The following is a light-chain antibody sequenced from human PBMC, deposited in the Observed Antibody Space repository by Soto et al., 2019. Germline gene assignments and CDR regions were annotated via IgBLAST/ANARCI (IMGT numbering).Light chain of an antibody. Sequence: EIVLTQSPGTLSFSAGERATLSWRASQSVTTFLAWYQKKPGQAPRLPIYAASSRATGSPDRFSGGGSGTDFTRTISRLEPEDLAVYYGQQYGYSPITFGQGTRLEI. CDR3: QQYGYSPIT. V-gene: IGKV3-20*01. CDR1: QSVTTF. CDR2: AAS. J-gene: IGKJ5*01.